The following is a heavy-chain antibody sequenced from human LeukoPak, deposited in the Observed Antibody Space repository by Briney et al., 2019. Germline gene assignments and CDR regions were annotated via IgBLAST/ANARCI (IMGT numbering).Heavy chain of an antibody. J-gene: IGHJ6*03. V-gene: IGHV6-1*01. Sequence: SQTLSLTCAISGDSVSSNSAAWNWIRQSPSRGLEWLGRTYYRSQWYNDYAVSVKSRITINPDTSKNQFSLQLNSVTPEDTAVYYFARSVSRPIGVRGFTAYYYTGDVWGKGTTVTVSS. CDR2: TYYRSQWYN. CDR3: ARSVSRPIGVRGFTAYYYTGDV. D-gene: IGHD3-10*01. CDR1: GDSVSSNSAA.